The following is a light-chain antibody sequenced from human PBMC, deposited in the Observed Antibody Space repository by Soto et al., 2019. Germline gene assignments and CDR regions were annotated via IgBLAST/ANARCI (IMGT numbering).Light chain of an antibody. CDR2: DVS. CDR3: SSYTRRNTLVV. J-gene: IGLJ2*01. CDR1: SSDVGGYNY. Sequence: QSALTQPASVSGSPGQSITISCTGTSSDVGGYNYVSWYQQHPVKAPKLMIYDVSNRPSGVSDRFSGSKSGNTASLTISGLQAEDEADYYCSSYTRRNTLVVLGGGTKLTVL. V-gene: IGLV2-14*01.